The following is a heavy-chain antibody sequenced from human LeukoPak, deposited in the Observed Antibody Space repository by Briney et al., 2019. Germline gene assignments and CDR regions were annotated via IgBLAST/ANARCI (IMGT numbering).Heavy chain of an antibody. J-gene: IGHJ4*02. CDR3: ARDDGYGHFDF. CDR1: GDSVSSNRVA. Sequence: SQTLSLTCAISGDSVSSNRVAWNWIRQTPSRGLEWLARTYYRSKWYHDYAVSVESRITINPDTPKNQFSLQLNSVTPEDTAVYYCARDDGYGHFDFWGQGTLVTVSS. V-gene: IGHV6-1*01. D-gene: IGHD5-24*01. CDR2: TYYRSKWYH.